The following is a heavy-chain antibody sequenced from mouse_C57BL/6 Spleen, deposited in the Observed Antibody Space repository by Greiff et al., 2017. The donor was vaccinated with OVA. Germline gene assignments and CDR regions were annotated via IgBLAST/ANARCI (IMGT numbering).Heavy chain of an antibody. CDR1: GYTFTSYW. CDR3: GRRGYYGSSWAMDY. V-gene: IGHV1-64*01. J-gene: IGHJ4*01. D-gene: IGHD1-1*01. CDR2: IHPNSGST. Sequence: QVQLKQPGAELVKPGASVKLSCKASGYTFTSYWMHWVKQRPGQGLEWIGMIHPNSGSTNYNEKFKSKATLTVDKSSSTAYMQLSSLTSEDSAVYDCGRRGYYGSSWAMDYWGQGTSVTVSS.